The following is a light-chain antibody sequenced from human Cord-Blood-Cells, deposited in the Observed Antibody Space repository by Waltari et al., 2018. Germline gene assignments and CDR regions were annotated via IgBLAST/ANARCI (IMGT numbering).Light chain of an antibody. CDR3: CSYAGSSTWV. V-gene: IGLV2-23*01. CDR2: GGS. CDR1: SSDVGSYNL. J-gene: IGLJ3*02. Sequence: QSALTQPAPVSGSPGQSITISCTGTSSDVGSYNLVSWYQQHPGKTPKLMIYGGSKRPSGVSNRFSGSKSGNTASLTISGLQAEDEADYYCCSYAGSSTWVFGGGTKLTVL.